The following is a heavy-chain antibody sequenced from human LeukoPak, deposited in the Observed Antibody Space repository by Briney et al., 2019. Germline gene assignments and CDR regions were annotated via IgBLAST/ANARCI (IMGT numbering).Heavy chain of an antibody. J-gene: IGHJ4*02. Sequence: GGSLRLSCAASGFTFSSYGMHWVRQAPGKGLDWVALIYYDGSHKYYAYSVEGRSTISRDNSKNTLYLQMNSLRAEDTAVYYCAREYYFDLSRKGLDNWGQGTLVTVSS. CDR1: GFTFSSYG. D-gene: IGHD3-22*01. V-gene: IGHV3-33*01. CDR2: IYYDGSHK. CDR3: AREYYFDLSRKGLDN.